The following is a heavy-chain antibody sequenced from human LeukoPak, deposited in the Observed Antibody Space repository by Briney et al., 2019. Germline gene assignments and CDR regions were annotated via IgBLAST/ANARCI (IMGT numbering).Heavy chain of an antibody. V-gene: IGHV4-61*02. CDR1: GGSISSGSYY. CDR2: IYTSGST. J-gene: IGHJ4*02. D-gene: IGHD3-22*01. Sequence: PSETLSLTCTVSGGSISSGSYYWSWIRQPAGKGLEWIGRIYTSGSTNYNPSLKSRVTISVDTSKNQFSLNLSSVTAADTAVYYCATGVVSLYFDYWGQGTLVTVSS. CDR3: ATGVVSLYFDY.